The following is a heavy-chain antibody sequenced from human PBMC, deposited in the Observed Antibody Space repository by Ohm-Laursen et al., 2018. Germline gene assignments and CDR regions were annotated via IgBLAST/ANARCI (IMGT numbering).Heavy chain of an antibody. Sequence: GTLSLTWAVSGYSIGSGYYWGWIRQPPGKRLKWLGSIFHRGSTYYSPPLKSRVTILVDTSKNQLSLKMSSVTAADTAVYYCAKTAYGDYGLDAFDIWGQGTMVTVSS. CDR2: IFHRGST. J-gene: IGHJ3*02. CDR3: AKTAYGDYGLDAFDI. CDR1: GYSIGSGYY. V-gene: IGHV4-38-2*01. D-gene: IGHD4-17*01.